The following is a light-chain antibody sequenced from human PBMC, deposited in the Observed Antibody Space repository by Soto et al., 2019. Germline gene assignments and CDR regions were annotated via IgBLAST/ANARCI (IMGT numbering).Light chain of an antibody. Sequence: QSVLTQPPSASGTPGQRVTISCSGSSSNIGSNYVFWYQHLPGTAPKLLIYRNNQRPSGVPDRFSGSKSGTSASLAISGLRSEDETDYYCAAWDDSLSGVVFGGRTKHTVL. V-gene: IGLV1-47*01. CDR2: RNN. CDR1: SSNIGSNY. CDR3: AAWDDSLSGVV. J-gene: IGLJ2*01.